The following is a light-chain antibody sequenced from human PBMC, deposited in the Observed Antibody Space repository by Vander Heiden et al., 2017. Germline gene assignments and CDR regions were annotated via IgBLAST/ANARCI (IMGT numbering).Light chain of an antibody. CDR3: QVWDSASDHPVI. V-gene: IGLV3-21*02. CDR1: NIGSKS. CDR2: DDS. J-gene: IGLJ2*01. Sequence: SYVLTQPPSVSVAPGQPARITCGGNNIGSKSVHWYQQKPGQAPVLVVYDDSGRPSGIPERFSASNSGNTATLTISRVEAGDEADYYCQVWDSASDHPVIFGGGTKLTVL.